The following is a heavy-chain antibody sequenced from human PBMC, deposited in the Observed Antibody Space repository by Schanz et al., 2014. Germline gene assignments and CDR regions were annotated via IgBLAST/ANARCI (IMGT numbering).Heavy chain of an antibody. D-gene: IGHD1-20*01. Sequence: EVHLLDSGGGLVQPGGSLRLSCAASGFTFSSYAMSWVRQAPGKGLEWVSAISASGGTTYYADSVKGRFTISRDNSKNTLYLQMNSLRAEDTAVYYCANNWNLDYWGQGTLVTVSS. V-gene: IGHV3-23*01. CDR1: GFTFSSYA. J-gene: IGHJ4*02. CDR3: ANNWNLDY. CDR2: ISASGGTT.